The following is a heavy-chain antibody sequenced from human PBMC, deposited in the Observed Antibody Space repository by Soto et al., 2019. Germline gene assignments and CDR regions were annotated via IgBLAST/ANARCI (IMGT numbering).Heavy chain of an antibody. CDR3: ARGSGQWLVALYWFDP. Sequence: QVQLVQSGAEVKKPGASVKVSCKASGYTFTSYDINWVRQATGQGLEWMGWMNPNSGNTGYAQKFQGRVTMTRNTSISTAYMELSSLRSEDTAVYYCARGSGQWLVALYWFDPWGQGTLVTVSS. J-gene: IGHJ5*02. D-gene: IGHD6-19*01. CDR1: GYTFTSYD. CDR2: MNPNSGNT. V-gene: IGHV1-8*01.